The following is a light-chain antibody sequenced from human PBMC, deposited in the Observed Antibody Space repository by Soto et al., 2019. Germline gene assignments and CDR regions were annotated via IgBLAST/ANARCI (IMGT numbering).Light chain of an antibody. CDR2: EVN. Sequence: ALAQPASVSGSPGQSITISCTGTSSDIGYYDYVSWYQHHSGKAPKLIIYEVNNRPSGVSNRFSGSKSVNTASLTISGLQAEDEADYYCSSHSSSSAYYVFGTGTKVTVL. J-gene: IGLJ1*01. CDR1: SSDIGYYDY. V-gene: IGLV2-14*01. CDR3: SSHSSSSAYYV.